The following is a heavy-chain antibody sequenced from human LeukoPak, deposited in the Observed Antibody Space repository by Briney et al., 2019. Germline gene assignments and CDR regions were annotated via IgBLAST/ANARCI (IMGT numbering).Heavy chain of an antibody. CDR1: GFTFTNAW. CDR3: TTVVGAGGDY. J-gene: IGHJ4*02. V-gene: IGHV3-15*01. CDR2: IKSKSAGGTT. D-gene: IGHD1-26*01. Sequence: GGSLRLSCAASGFTFTNAWMSWVRLAPGKGLEYVARIKSKSAGGTTDYAAPVKGRLTISRDDSKNTVYLQMNSLKSEDTAVYYCTTVVGAGGDYWGQGTLVTVSS.